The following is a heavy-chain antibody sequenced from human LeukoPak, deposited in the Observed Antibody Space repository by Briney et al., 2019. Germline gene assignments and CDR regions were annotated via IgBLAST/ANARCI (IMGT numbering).Heavy chain of an antibody. D-gene: IGHD3-22*01. V-gene: IGHV3-30-3*01. Sequence: GGSLRVSCAASGFTFSSYAMHWVRQAPGKGLEWVAVISYDGSNKYYADSVKGRFTISRDNSKNTLYLQMSSLRAEDTAVYYCARDGARDYYDSSGHFDYWGQGTLVTVSS. CDR2: ISYDGSNK. CDR1: GFTFSSYA. CDR3: ARDGARDYYDSSGHFDY. J-gene: IGHJ4*02.